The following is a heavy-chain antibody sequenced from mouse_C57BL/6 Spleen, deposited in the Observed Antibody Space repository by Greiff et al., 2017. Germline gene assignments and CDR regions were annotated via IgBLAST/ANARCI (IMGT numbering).Heavy chain of an antibody. CDR1: GYNFNSDW. CDR3: SSDGKVAICY. D-gene: IGHD2-1*01. J-gene: IGHJ4*01. CDR2: IYPGSGST. Sequence: VQLQQPGAELVKPGASVKLSCKASGYNFNSDWITWVKQRPVQGLEWIGDIYPGSGSTKYNAKFKSKATITVDTSSSTAYMQLSSLTSEDSAVYYCSSDGKVAICYWGPAPSVSFST. V-gene: IGHV1-55*01.